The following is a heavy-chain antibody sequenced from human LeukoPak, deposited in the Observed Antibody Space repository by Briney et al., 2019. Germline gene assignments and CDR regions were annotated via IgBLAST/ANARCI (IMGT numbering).Heavy chain of an antibody. Sequence: PGGSLRLSCAASGFTFSSYGMHWVRQAPGKGLEWVAVIWYDGSNKYYADSVKGRFTISRDNSKNTLHLQMNSLRAEDTAISAFVLRFLEWLLYSVGNYYYYYYMDVWGKGTTVTVSS. D-gene: IGHD3-3*01. V-gene: IGHV3-30*02. J-gene: IGHJ6*03. CDR3: VLRFLEWLLYSVGNYYYYYYMDV. CDR1: GFTFSSYG. CDR2: IWYDGSNK.